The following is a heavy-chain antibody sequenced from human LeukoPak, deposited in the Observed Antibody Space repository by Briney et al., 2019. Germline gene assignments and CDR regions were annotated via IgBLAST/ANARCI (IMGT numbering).Heavy chain of an antibody. Sequence: AETLSLTCTVSGGSINFYYWNWIRQPAGKGLEWIGRIYATGSTNYSPSLKSRVTMSVDKSKNQFSLNLSSVTAADTAVYYCARGIAGPYSFDCWGQGILVTVSS. CDR1: GGSINFYY. J-gene: IGHJ4*02. CDR3: ARGIAGPYSFDC. CDR2: IYATGST. V-gene: IGHV4-4*07. D-gene: IGHD6-13*01.